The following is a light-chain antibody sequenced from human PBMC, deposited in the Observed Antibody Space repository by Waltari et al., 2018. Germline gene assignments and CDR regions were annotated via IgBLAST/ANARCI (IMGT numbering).Light chain of an antibody. CDR3: QVWDSSSDHPWV. CDR1: NIETKS. CDR2: YDS. J-gene: IGLJ3*02. Sequence: SYVLTQPPSMSVPPGETASISCGGYNIETKSVHWYQQRPGQAPVLVMYYDSDRPPGIRERVSGSNTGDTATLTISRIEAGDEADYYCQVWDSSSDHPWVFGGGTKLTVL. V-gene: IGLV3-21*04.